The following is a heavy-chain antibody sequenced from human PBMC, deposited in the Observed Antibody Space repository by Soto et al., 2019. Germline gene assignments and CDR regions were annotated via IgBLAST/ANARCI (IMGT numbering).Heavy chain of an antibody. CDR1: GGSISSYY. CDR3: ARVNYLNWFDP. V-gene: IGHV4-59*01. Sequence: SETLSLTCTVSGGSISSYYWSWIRQPPGKGLEWIGYIYYSGSTNYNPSLKSRVTISVDTSKNQFSLKLSSVTAADTAVYYCARVNYLNWFDPWGQGTLVTVSS. J-gene: IGHJ5*02. CDR2: IYYSGST. D-gene: IGHD3-10*01.